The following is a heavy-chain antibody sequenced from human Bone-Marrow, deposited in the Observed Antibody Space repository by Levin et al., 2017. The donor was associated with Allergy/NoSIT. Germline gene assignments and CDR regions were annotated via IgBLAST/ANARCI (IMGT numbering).Heavy chain of an antibody. CDR1: GASISSSNW. D-gene: IGHD2-2*02. J-gene: IGHJ4*02. CDR2: IHHTGAI. Sequence: SETLSLTCTVSGASISSSNWWSWVRQSPQKGLEWLGDIHHTGAINYNPSLKSRVTISLDKARSKFSLSLDSVTPADTATYYCASVSPRSYQLQYGVWDSWGPGTLVTVSS. V-gene: IGHV4-4*02. CDR3: ASVSPRSYQLQYGVWDS.